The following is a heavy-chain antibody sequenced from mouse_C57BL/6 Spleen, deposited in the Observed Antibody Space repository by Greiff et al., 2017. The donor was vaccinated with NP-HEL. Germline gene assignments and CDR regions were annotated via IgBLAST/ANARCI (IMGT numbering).Heavy chain of an antibody. CDR3: ARSGTTYDYDWFAY. J-gene: IGHJ3*01. CDR2: IYPSDSET. D-gene: IGHD2-4*01. V-gene: IGHV1-61*01. CDR1: GYTFTSYW. Sequence: QVQLQQPGAELVRPGSSVKLSCKASGYTFTSYWMDWVKQRPGQGLEWIGNIYPSDSETHYNQKFKDKATLTVDKSSSTAYMQLSSLTSEDSAVYYCARSGTTYDYDWFAYWGQGTLVTVSA.